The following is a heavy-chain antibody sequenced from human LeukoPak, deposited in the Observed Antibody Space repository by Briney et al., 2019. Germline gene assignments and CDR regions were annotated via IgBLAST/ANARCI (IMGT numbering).Heavy chain of an antibody. V-gene: IGHV1-18*01. CDR1: GYTFTSYD. Sequence: ASVKVSCKAPGYTFTSYDINWVRQATGQGLEWMGWISAYNGNTNYAQKLQGRVTMTTDTSTSTAYMELRSLRSDDTAVYYCARDRGVVPAAFDYWGQGTLVTVSS. D-gene: IGHD2-2*01. J-gene: IGHJ4*02. CDR3: ARDRGVVPAAFDY. CDR2: ISAYNGNT.